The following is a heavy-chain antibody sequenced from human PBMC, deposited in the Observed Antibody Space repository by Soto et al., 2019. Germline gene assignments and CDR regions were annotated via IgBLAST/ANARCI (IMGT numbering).Heavy chain of an antibody. Sequence: GGSLRLSCAASGFTFSDYYMSWIRQAPGKGLEWVSYISSNSSYTNYADSVKGRFTISRDNAKNSLYLQMNSLRAEDTAVYYCARGFQVSSSVTPDWFDPWGQGTLVTVSS. D-gene: IGHD6-6*01. V-gene: IGHV3-11*06. CDR2: ISSNSSYT. CDR3: ARGFQVSSSVTPDWFDP. J-gene: IGHJ5*02. CDR1: GFTFSDYY.